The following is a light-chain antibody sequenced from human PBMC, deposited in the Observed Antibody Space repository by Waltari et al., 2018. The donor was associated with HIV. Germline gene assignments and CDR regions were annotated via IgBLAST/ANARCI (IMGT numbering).Light chain of an antibody. CDR3: QQYGSGPLT. CDR2: CTS. Sequence: ETVLTQSPATLSVSPGEGVTLSCRPIQSLTTQLAWYQQKPGQPPRLLISCTSMRPTGIPVRFSGSGSGTDFTLAITSLQSEDFAVYYCQQYGSGPLTFGGGTKVEIK. J-gene: IGKJ4*01. V-gene: IGKV3-15*01. CDR1: QSLTTQ.